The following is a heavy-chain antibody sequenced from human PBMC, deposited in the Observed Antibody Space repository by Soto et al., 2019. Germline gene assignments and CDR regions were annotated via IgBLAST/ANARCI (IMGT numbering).Heavy chain of an antibody. J-gene: IGHJ4*02. CDR3: AGRCDRTTCLAHFDY. V-gene: IGHV1-69*06. CDR2: IIPIFGTP. Sequence: EASVKVSCKASGGTFNNYVINWVRQAPGQGLEWMAGIIPIFGTPNYAQKFQGRVTITADKSTSTAYMELNSLRSEDTAVYYCAGRCDRTTCLAHFDYWGPGTLVTVSS. CDR1: GGTFNNYV. D-gene: IGHD2-2*01.